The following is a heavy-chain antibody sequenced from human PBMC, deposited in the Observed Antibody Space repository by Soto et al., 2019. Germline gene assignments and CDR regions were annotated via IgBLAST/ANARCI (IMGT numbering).Heavy chain of an antibody. CDR2: IYYSGST. D-gene: IGHD5-12*01. CDR3: ARASGYDFAFDI. J-gene: IGHJ3*02. CDR1: GGSISRGGYY. V-gene: IGHV4-31*03. Sequence: SETLSLTCTVSGGSISRGGYYWSWIRQHPGKGLEWIGYIYYSGSTYYNPSLKSRVTISVDTSKNQFSLKLSSVTAADTAVYYCARASGYDFAFDIWGQGTMVTVSS.